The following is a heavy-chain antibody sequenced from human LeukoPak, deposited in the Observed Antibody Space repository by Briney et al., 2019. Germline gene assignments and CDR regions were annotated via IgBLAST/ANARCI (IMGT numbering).Heavy chain of an antibody. CDR2: IIPIFGTA. J-gene: IGHJ4*02. D-gene: IGHD3-9*01. CDR1: GGTFSSYA. CDR3: AKAPFDYPPYCFDY. Sequence: ASVKVSCKASGGTFSSYAISWVRQAPGQGLEWMGGIIPIFGTANYAQKFQGRVTITADESTSTAYMELSSLRAEDTAVYYCAKAPFDYPPYCFDYWGQGTLVTVSS. V-gene: IGHV1-69*13.